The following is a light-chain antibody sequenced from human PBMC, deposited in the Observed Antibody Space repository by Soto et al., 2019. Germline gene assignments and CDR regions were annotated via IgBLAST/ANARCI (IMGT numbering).Light chain of an antibody. CDR2: GAS. CDR1: QSIRYY. Sequence: DIQLTQSPPTLSASVGDRVTITCRASQSIRYYLAWYQQMPGKAPKLLIYGASSLQSGVLSRFSGSGSGTEFTLTISSLQPDDFATYFCQHHNSYSQTFGQGTKVEIK. CDR3: QHHNSYSQT. V-gene: IGKV1-5*01. J-gene: IGKJ1*01.